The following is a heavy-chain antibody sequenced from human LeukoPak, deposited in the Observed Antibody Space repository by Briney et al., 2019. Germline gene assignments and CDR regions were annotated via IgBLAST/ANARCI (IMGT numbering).Heavy chain of an antibody. Sequence: GASVKVSCKASGYTFTGYYMHWVRQAPGQGLEWVGWINPNSGDTNYAQKFQGRVTVTRDTSISTAYMELRSLRSDDTAVYYCARDVVGATADAFDIWGQGTMVTVSS. V-gene: IGHV1-2*02. CDR3: ARDVVGATADAFDI. J-gene: IGHJ3*02. CDR2: INPNSGDT. D-gene: IGHD1-26*01. CDR1: GYTFTGYY.